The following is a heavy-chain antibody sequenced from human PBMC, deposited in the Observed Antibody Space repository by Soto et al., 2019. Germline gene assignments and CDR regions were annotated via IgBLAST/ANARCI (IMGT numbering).Heavy chain of an antibody. Sequence: PSETLSLTCTVSGGSISRGNYYWNWIRQHPGKGLEWIGYIYYSGRTHYNPSLERRVTISVDTSKNQFSLNLSSVTAADTAVYYCARDGHGVSYYYYAMDVWGQGNTVT. CDR2: IYYSGRT. V-gene: IGHV4-31*03. J-gene: IGHJ6*02. CDR1: GGSISRGNYY. CDR3: ARDGHGVSYYYYAMDV. D-gene: IGHD3-10*01.